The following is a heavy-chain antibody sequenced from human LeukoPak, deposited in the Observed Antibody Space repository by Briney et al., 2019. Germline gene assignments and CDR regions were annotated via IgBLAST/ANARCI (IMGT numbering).Heavy chain of an antibody. Sequence: GGSLRLSCAASGFTFSSYAMSWVRQAPGKGLEWVSSITSSSTYYADSVKGRFTISRDNAKNSLYLQMNSLRAEDTAAYYCARERVTTTAFDIWGQGTMVTVSS. CDR2: ITSSSTY. D-gene: IGHD5-12*01. CDR1: GFTFSSYA. CDR3: ARERVTTTAFDI. V-gene: IGHV3-21*01. J-gene: IGHJ3*02.